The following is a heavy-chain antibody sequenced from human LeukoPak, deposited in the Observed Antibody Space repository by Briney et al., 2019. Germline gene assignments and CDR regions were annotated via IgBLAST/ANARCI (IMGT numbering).Heavy chain of an antibody. CDR3: ARDRDYGSEEEGGPFDY. J-gene: IGHJ4*02. D-gene: IGHD3-10*01. CDR1: GFTFSSYS. CDR2: MSSSSSTI. Sequence: GGSLRLSCAASGFTFSSYSMNWVRQAPGKGLEWVSYMSSSSSTIYYADSVKGRFTISRDNAKNSLYLQMNSLRDEDTAVYYCARDRDYGSEEEGGPFDYWGQGTLVTVSS. V-gene: IGHV3-48*02.